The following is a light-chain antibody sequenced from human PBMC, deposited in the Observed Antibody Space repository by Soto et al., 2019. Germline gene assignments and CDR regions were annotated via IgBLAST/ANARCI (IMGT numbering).Light chain of an antibody. Sequence: DIQMTQSPSSVSASVGDRVTITCRASQGISSWLDWYQQKPGKAPRLLIYAASSLQSGVPSRFSGSGSGTDFTLTISSLQPEDFATYYCQQANSFILSFGGGTKVEVK. CDR2: AAS. CDR1: QGISSW. CDR3: QQANSFILS. V-gene: IGKV1-12*01. J-gene: IGKJ4*01.